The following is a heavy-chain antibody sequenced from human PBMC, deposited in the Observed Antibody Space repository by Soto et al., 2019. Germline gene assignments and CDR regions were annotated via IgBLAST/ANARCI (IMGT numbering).Heavy chain of an antibody. CDR1: GFTFSSSG. J-gene: IGHJ4*02. CDR3: VRDSPIGSTFSGYDGIDY. CDR2: IVVGSGNT. Sequence: GASVKVSCKASGFTFSSSGIHWVRQARGQRLEWIGWIVVGSGNTNYAQKFQGRVTITADKSTGTAYMELNSLRSEDTAVYYCVRDSPIGSTFSGYDGIDYWGQGTLVTVSS. D-gene: IGHD5-12*01. V-gene: IGHV1-58*02.